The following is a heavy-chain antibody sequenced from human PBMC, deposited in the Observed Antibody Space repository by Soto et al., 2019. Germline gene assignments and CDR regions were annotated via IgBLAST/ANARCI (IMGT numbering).Heavy chain of an antibody. V-gene: IGHV4-30-4*01. J-gene: IGHJ5*02. D-gene: IGHD3-3*01. CDR3: VRALGSRLPEWPRLDP. Sequence: SETLSLTCTVSGDSLRIGAYYWTRIRQPPGKSLEWIGFIYKRGTAKYNPSLSGRVSISVDTSNNQFFLRLNYVTAADTAVYYCVRALGSRLPEWPRLDPWAQARLVTVSS. CDR2: IYKRGTA. CDR1: GDSLRIGAYY.